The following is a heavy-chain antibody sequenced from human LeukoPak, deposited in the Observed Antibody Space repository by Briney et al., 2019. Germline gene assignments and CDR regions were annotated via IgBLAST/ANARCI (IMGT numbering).Heavy chain of an antibody. CDR3: VRDPGWLQVDY. CDR2: IHPRSGGT. J-gene: IGHJ4*02. Sequence: ASVKVSCKASGYMFTDYYLHWVRQAPGQGLEWMGWIHPRSGGTNYAEKLQGRVTMTRDTSISTAYMELSRLTSDGAGVYYCVRDPGWLQVDYWGQGTLLTVSS. CDR1: GYMFTDYY. V-gene: IGHV1-2*02. D-gene: IGHD5-24*01.